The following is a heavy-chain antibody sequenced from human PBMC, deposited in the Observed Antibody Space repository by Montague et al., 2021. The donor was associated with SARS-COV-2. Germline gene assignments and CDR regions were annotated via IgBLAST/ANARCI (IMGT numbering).Heavy chain of an antibody. D-gene: IGHD6-13*01. CDR1: GDSISSYY. V-gene: IGHV4-4*08. Sequence: SETLSLTCTVSGDSISSYYCSWIWQRPGKGQEWIGFIYFSGSTNYNPSLKSQVTISVDTSKNQFSLKLSSVTAADTAVYYCARGTAAGTNFDYWGQGTLVTVSS. CDR3: ARGTAAGTNFDY. J-gene: IGHJ4*02. CDR2: IYFSGST.